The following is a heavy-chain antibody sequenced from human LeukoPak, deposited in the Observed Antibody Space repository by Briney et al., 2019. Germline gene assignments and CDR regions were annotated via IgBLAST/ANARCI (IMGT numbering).Heavy chain of an antibody. J-gene: IGHJ4*02. CDR3: AKDSFSGYGFFDY. CDR1: GFTFSSYG. CDR2: ISYDGSNK. V-gene: IGHV3-30*18. Sequence: GGSLRLSCAASGFTFSSYGMHWVRQAPGKGLEWMAVISYDGSNKYYADSVKGRFTISRDNSKNTLYLQMNSLRAEDTAVYYCAKDSFSGYGFFDYWGQGTLVTVSS. D-gene: IGHD5-12*01.